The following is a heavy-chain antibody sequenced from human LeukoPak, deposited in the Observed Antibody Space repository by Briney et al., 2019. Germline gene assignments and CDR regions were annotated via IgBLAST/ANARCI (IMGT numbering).Heavy chain of an antibody. Sequence: TSSETLSLTCTVSGGSISSYYWSWIRQPPGKGLEWIGEINHSGSTNYNPSLKSRVTISVDTSKNQFSLKLSSVTAADTAVYYCXXXXXXXXXXXXXGRPGYYYYGMDVWGQGTTVTVSS. CDR2: INHSGST. J-gene: IGHJ6*02. CDR3: XXXXXXXXXXXXXGRPGYYYYGMDV. V-gene: IGHV4-34*01. D-gene: IGHD3-10*01. CDR1: GGSISSYY.